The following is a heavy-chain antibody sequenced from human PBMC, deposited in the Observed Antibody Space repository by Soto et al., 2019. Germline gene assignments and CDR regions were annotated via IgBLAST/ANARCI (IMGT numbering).Heavy chain of an antibody. CDR1: GGSISSYY. J-gene: IGHJ4*02. D-gene: IGHD1-26*01. CDR3: ARRYGGNLDY. V-gene: IGHV4-59*08. CDR2: IYYSGGT. Sequence: SETLSLTCTVSGGSISSYYWSWIRQPPGKGLEWIGYIYYSGGTNYNPSLKSRVTISVDSSKNHFSLKMSSVTAADTAVYYCARRYGGNLDYWGQGTLVTVSS.